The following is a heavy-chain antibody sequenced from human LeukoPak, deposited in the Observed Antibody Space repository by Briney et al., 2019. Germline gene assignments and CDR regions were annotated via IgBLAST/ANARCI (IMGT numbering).Heavy chain of an antibody. CDR2: INPNSGGT. CDR1: GYTFTGYY. V-gene: IGHV1-2*02. D-gene: IGHD2-2*02. Sequence: ASVTVSFKASGYTFTGYYMHWVRQAPGQGLEWMGWINPNSGGTNYAQKFQGRVTMTRDTSISTAYMELSRLRSDDTAVYYCARDGVVPAAIPGDNWFDPWGQGTLVTVSS. CDR3: ARDGVVPAAIPGDNWFDP. J-gene: IGHJ5*02.